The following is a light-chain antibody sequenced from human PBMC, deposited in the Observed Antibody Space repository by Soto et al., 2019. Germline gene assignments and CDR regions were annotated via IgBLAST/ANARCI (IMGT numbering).Light chain of an antibody. CDR3: QQSYNTPLT. J-gene: IGKJ1*01. CDR2: EAS. Sequence: DIQMTQSPSSLSASVGDRVTITCGASQSISSHLNWYQQKAGKAPKLLIYEASSLQSGVPSRFSGSGSGTDFTLTISSLQPEDFATYYCQQSYNTPLTFGQGTKVDIK. V-gene: IGKV1-39*01. CDR1: QSISSH.